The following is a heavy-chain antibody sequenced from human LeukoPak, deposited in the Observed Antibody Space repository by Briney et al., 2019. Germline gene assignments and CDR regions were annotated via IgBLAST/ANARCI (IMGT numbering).Heavy chain of an antibody. CDR1: GYSFTSYW. CDR2: IFPGDSDT. CDR3: ARIRGATIDSSWFDP. J-gene: IGHJ5*02. Sequence: GESLKISCKGSGYSFTSYWIAWVRQMPGKGLDWMGIIFPGDSDTRYSPSFQGQVTISADKSISTAYLQWSSLKASDTAMYYCARIRGATIDSSWFDPWGQGTLVTVSS. V-gene: IGHV5-51*01. D-gene: IGHD1-26*01.